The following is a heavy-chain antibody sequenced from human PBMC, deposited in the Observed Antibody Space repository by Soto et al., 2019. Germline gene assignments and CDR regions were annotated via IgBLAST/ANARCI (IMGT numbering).Heavy chain of an antibody. J-gene: IGHJ4*02. V-gene: IGHV3-23*01. Sequence: EVQVLESGGGLVQPGGSLRLSCAASGFTFSSYAMSWVRQAPGKGLEWVSAISGSGGSTYYADSVKGRFTISRDNSKNTLYLQVNSLRAEDTAVYYCARDRDVVTGYTRFLAYWGQGTLVTVSS. CDR1: GFTFSSYA. CDR3: ARDRDVVTGYTRFLAY. CDR2: ISGSGGST. D-gene: IGHD3-9*01.